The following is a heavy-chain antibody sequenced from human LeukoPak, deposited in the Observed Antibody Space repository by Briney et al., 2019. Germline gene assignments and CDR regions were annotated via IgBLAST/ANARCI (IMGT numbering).Heavy chain of an antibody. CDR3: ARITGYSSSAGFDY. Sequence: GGSLRLSRAASGFTFSSYSMNWVRQAPGKELEWVSSISSSSSYIYYADSVKGRFTISRDNAKNSLYLQMNSLRAEDTAVYYCARITGYSSSAGFDYWGQGTLVTVSS. CDR1: GFTFSSYS. D-gene: IGHD6-6*01. CDR2: ISSSSSYI. V-gene: IGHV3-21*01. J-gene: IGHJ4*02.